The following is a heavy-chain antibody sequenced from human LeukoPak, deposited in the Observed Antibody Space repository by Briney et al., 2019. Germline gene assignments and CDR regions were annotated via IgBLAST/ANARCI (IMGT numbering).Heavy chain of an antibody. Sequence: SVKVSCKASGCTFSSYTISWVRQAPGQGLEWMGRIIPILGIANYAQKFQGRVTITADKSTSTAYMELSSLRSEDTAVYYCARDVRQQLLSNWGQGTLVTVSS. CDR1: GCTFSSYT. CDR3: ARDVRQQLLSN. D-gene: IGHD2-2*01. CDR2: IIPILGIA. V-gene: IGHV1-69*04. J-gene: IGHJ4*02.